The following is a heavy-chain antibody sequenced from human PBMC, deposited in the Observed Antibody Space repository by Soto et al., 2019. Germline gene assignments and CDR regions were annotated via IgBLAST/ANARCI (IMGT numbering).Heavy chain of an antibody. J-gene: IGHJ6*02. D-gene: IGHD4-17*01. CDR3: TTVDLLTTVTTELGYYYYYGMDV. CDR2: IKSKTDGGTT. V-gene: IGHV3-15*01. Sequence: EVQLMESGGGLVKPGGSLRLSCAASGFTFSNAWMSWVRQAPGKGLEWVGRIKSKTDGGTTDYAAPVKGRFTISRDDSKNTLYLQMNSLKTEDTAVYYCTTVDLLTTVTTELGYYYYYGMDVWGQGTTVTVSS. CDR1: GFTFSNAW.